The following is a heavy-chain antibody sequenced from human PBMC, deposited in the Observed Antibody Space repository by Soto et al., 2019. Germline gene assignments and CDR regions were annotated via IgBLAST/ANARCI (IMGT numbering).Heavy chain of an antibody. Sequence: PGGSLRLSCAASGFTFSSYAMHWVRQAPGKGLEWVAVISYDGTNKYYADSVKGRFTISRDNTKNTLYLQMNSLRAEDTAVYYCAKYYSGGYPYFDYWGQGTLVTVSS. J-gene: IGHJ4*02. CDR2: ISYDGTNK. CDR3: AKYYSGGYPYFDY. CDR1: GFTFSSYA. V-gene: IGHV3-30-3*02. D-gene: IGHD3-22*01.